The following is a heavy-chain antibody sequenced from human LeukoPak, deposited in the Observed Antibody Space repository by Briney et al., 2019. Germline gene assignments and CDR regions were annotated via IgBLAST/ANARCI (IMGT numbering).Heavy chain of an antibody. J-gene: IGHJ4*02. V-gene: IGHV1-2*02. CDR2: INPNSGST. CDR3: ARGSIVATFDY. CDR1: GYTFTGYY. D-gene: IGHD5-12*01. Sequence: GASVKVSCKASGYTFTGYYMHWVRQAPGQGLDWMGWINPNSGSTNYAQKFQGRVTMTRDTSTSTAYMELSRLRSDDTAVYYCARGSIVATFDYWGQGTLVTVSS.